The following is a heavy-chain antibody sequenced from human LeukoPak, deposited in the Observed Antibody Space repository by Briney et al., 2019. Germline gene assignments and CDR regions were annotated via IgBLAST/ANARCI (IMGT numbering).Heavy chain of an antibody. J-gene: IGHJ5*02. CDR3: ARHVGRRRWLQLGVWFDP. Sequence: PSETLSLTCTVSGGSISSSSYYWGWIRQPPGKGLEWIGSIYYSGSTYYNPSLKSRVTISVDTSKNQFSLKLSSVTAADTAVYYCARHVGRRRWLQLGVWFDPWGQGTLVTVSS. D-gene: IGHD5-24*01. CDR1: GGSISSSSYY. CDR2: IYYSGST. V-gene: IGHV4-39*01.